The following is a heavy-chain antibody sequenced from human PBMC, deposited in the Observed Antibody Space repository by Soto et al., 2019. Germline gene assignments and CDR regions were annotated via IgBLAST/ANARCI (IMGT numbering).Heavy chain of an antibody. CDR2: IYYSGST. V-gene: IGHV4-31*03. Sequence: PSETLSLTCTVSGGSISSGGYYWSWIRQHPGKGLEWIGYIYYSGSTYYNPSLKSRVTISVDTSKNQFSLKLSSVTAADTAVYYCARGNVNCGGGSCYHPQFAFDYWGQGTLVTVSS. CDR3: ARGNVNCGGGSCYHPQFAFDY. D-gene: IGHD2-15*01. J-gene: IGHJ4*02. CDR1: GGSISSGGYY.